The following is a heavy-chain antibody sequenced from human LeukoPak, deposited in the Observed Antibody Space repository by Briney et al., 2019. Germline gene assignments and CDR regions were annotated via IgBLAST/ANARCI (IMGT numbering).Heavy chain of an antibody. J-gene: IGHJ4*02. CDR1: GFTFSAYA. Sequence: PGGSLRLSCAASGFTFSAYAMSWVRQAPGKGLEWVSAIIDSGSTYYADSVKGRFTVFSDNSKNTVYLQMKSLRAEDTAVYYCAKDPWLVRGLDHWGQGTLVTVSS. D-gene: IGHD6-19*01. CDR2: IIDSGST. CDR3: AKDPWLVRGLDH. V-gene: IGHV3-23*01.